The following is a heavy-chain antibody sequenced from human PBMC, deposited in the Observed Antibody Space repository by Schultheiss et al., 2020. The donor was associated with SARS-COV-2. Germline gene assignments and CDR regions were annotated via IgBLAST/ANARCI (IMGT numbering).Heavy chain of an antibody. Sequence: SVKVSCKASGGTFSSYAISWVRQAPGQGLEWMGGIIPIFGTANYAQKFQGRVTITADKSTSTAYMELSSLRFEDTAVYYCASAAAGTTYGMDVWGQGTTVTVSS. D-gene: IGHD6-13*01. CDR3: ASAAAGTTYGMDV. V-gene: IGHV1-69*06. J-gene: IGHJ6*02. CDR1: GGTFSSYA. CDR2: IIPIFGTA.